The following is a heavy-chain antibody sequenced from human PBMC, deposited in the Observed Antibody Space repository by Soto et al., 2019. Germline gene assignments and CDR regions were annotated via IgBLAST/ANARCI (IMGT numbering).Heavy chain of an antibody. D-gene: IGHD3-3*01. CDR1: GGSISSYY. V-gene: IGHV4-59*01. CDR3: ARVPYYVFWSGYELGYYYYMDV. CDR2: IYYSGST. J-gene: IGHJ6*03. Sequence: SETLSLTCTFSGGSISSYYWSWIRQPPGKGLEWIGYIYYSGSTNYNPSLKSRVTISVDTSKNQFSLKLSSVTAADTAVYYCARVPYYVFWSGYELGYYYYMDVGGKGTTVTVPS.